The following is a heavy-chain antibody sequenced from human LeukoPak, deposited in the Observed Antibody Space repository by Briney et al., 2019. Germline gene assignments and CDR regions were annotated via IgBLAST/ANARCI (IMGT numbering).Heavy chain of an antibody. Sequence: GGSLRLSCAASGFTFSSYEMNWVRQAPGKGLEWVSYISSSGSTIYYADSVKGRFTISRDNSKNTLYLQMNSLRAEDTAVYYCAKDKLMAFDIWGQGTMVTVSS. CDR3: AKDKLMAFDI. J-gene: IGHJ3*02. CDR1: GFTFSSYE. D-gene: IGHD1-1*01. CDR2: ISSSGSTI. V-gene: IGHV3-48*03.